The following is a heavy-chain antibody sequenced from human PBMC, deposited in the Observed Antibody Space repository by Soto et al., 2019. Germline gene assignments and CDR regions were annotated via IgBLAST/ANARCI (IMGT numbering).Heavy chain of an antibody. V-gene: IGHV4-39*01. CDR3: ARHPRDDYNYGGSGIFDY. Sequence: QLQLQESGPGLVKPSETLSLTCSVSGGSISSRTFWWAWIRQPPGTGLEWIGDMYYSGSSYSSPSLKSRVTLSVDTSKNQLSLQLNSVTAADTAVYYCARHPRDDYNYGGSGIFDYWGQGTLVTVSS. J-gene: IGHJ4*02. D-gene: IGHD4-4*01. CDR2: MYYSGSS. CDR1: GGSISSRTFW.